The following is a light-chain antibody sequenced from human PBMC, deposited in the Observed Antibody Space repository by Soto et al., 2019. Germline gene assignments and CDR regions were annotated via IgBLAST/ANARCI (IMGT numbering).Light chain of an antibody. CDR2: WAS. CDR1: QSVLYSSNNKNY. J-gene: IGKJ4*01. Sequence: DIVMTQSPDSLAVSLGERATINCKSSQSVLYSSNNKNYLAWYQQKPGQPPKLLIYWASTRESGVPDRFSGSGSGTDFPLTISSLQAEDVAVYYCQQYYSTPLTFGGRTKVEIK. CDR3: QQYYSTPLT. V-gene: IGKV4-1*01.